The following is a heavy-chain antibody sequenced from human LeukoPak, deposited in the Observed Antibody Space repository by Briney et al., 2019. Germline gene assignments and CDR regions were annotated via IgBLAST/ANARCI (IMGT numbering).Heavy chain of an antibody. V-gene: IGHV3-23*01. CDR2: ISGSGGST. Sequence: GGSLRLSCAASEFTFSSYAMSWVRQAPGKGLEWVSAISGSGGSTYYADSVKGRFTISRDNSKNTLYLQMNSLRAEDTAVYYCAKDPKLYSYGHYFDYWGQGTLVTVSS. J-gene: IGHJ4*02. CDR1: EFTFSSYA. CDR3: AKDPKLYSYGHYFDY. D-gene: IGHD5-18*01.